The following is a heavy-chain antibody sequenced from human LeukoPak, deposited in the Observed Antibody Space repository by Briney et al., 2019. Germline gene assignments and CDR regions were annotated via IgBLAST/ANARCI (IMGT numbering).Heavy chain of an antibody. V-gene: IGHV3-74*01. CDR1: GFTFSNYW. Sequence: PGGSLRLSCAASGFTFSNYWMHWVRQAPGKGLVWVSRINSDGRSTNYADSVKGRFTISRDNAKNTLYLQMNSLRAEDTAVHYCARGADSGYSSDNWGQGTLVTVSS. D-gene: IGHD3-9*01. CDR2: INSDGRST. J-gene: IGHJ4*02. CDR3: ARGADSGYSSDN.